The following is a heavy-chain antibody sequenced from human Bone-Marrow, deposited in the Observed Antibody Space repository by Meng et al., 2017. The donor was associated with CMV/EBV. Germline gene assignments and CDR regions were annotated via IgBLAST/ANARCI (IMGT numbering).Heavy chain of an antibody. CDR3: ARGAVDDSSGYYHPLSY. J-gene: IGHJ1*01. D-gene: IGHD3-22*01. Sequence: GESLKISCEASGFTFSSYSMNWVRQAPGKGLEWVSSISSSGFYINDADSVKGRFSISRDNTKNSLHLQMSSLRVEDTAMYYCARGAVDDSSGYYHPLSYWGQGMLVPVSS. V-gene: IGHV3-21*01. CDR2: ISSSGFYI. CDR1: GFTFSSYS.